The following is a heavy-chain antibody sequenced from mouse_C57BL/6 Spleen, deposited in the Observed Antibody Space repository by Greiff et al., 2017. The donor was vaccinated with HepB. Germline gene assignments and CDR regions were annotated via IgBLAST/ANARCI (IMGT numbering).Heavy chain of an antibody. D-gene: IGHD2-1*01. Sequence: VKLMESGAELVKPGASVKMSCKASGYTFTSYWITWVKQRPGQGLEWIGDIYPGSGSTNYNEKFKSKATLTVDTSSSTAYMQLSSLTSEDSAVYYCARKGNMGNYVPFDYWGQGTTLTVSS. CDR2: IYPGSGST. V-gene: IGHV1-55*01. CDR1: GYTFTSYW. CDR3: ARKGNMGNYVPFDY. J-gene: IGHJ2*01.